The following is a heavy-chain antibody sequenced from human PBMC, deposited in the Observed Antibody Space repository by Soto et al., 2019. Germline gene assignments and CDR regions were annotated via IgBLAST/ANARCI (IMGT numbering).Heavy chain of an antibody. CDR2: IYHSGST. J-gene: IGHJ4*02. CDR3: ARAGVVGATALDY. CDR1: GGSFSGYY. Sequence: PSETLSLTCAVYGGSFSGYYWSWIRQPPGKGLEWIGEIYHSGSTNYNPSLKSRVTISVDTSKNQFSLKLSSVTAADTAVYYCARAGVVGATALDYWVQGTLVTVSS. V-gene: IGHV4-34*01. D-gene: IGHD1-26*01.